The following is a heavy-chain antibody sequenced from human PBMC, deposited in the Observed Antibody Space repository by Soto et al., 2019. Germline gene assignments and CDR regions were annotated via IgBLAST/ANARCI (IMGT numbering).Heavy chain of an antibody. V-gene: IGHV1-69*06. Sequence: QVQLVQSGAELREPGSSVKVSCKASGGTFITYAISWVRQAPGQGLEWIGVIIPFFGTTDYAQKFQGRVTITADTSTSTVYMELSSLGSEDSAIYYCARNSLFGNCTSNCCPNWFDPWGQGTLVTVSS. CDR1: GGTFITYA. J-gene: IGHJ5*02. CDR2: IIPFFGTT. CDR3: ARNSLFGNCTSNCCPNWFDP. D-gene: IGHD2-2*03.